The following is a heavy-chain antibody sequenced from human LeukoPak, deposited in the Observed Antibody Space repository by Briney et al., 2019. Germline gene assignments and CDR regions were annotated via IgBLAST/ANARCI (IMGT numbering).Heavy chain of an antibody. Sequence: GESLKISCKASGYGFNSYWIAWVRQVPGKGLEWMGFIYPGDSDANYSPSFEGQITISADKSIKTAYLEWSSLRASDTAMYYCARHDAARRRLVRFDPWGQGTQVIVS. V-gene: IGHV5-51*01. CDR2: IYPGDSDA. J-gene: IGHJ5*02. CDR3: ARHDAARRRLVRFDP. CDR1: GYGFNSYW. D-gene: IGHD6-25*01.